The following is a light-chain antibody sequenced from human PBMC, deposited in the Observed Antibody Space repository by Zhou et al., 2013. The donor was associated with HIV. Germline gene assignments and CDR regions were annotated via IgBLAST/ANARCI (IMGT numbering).Light chain of an antibody. J-gene: IGKJ1*01. V-gene: IGKV2-28*01. Sequence: DVVMTQSPLYLPVSPGESASISCRSSQSLRHSNGYHYMDWYLQKSGQSPHLLVYLGSTRAPGVPDRFSGSGSGTDFTLKISRVEAEDVGVYYCMQALQTWTFGQGTKVEIK. CDR2: LGS. CDR3: MQALQTWT. CDR1: QSLRHSNGYHY.